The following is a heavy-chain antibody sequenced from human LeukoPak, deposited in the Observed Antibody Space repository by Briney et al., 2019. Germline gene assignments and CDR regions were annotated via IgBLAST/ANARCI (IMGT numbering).Heavy chain of an antibody. J-gene: IGHJ6*02. Sequence: SETLSLTCTVSGHSISSGSFWGWVRQPPGKGLEWIGGIYHSGSAYYNPSLKSRVTMSVDKSNNQFSLKLTSVTAADTAVYYYARTNGDYPYYYYGMDVWGQGTTVTVSS. D-gene: IGHD4-17*01. CDR2: IYHSGSA. CDR1: GHSISSGSF. CDR3: ARTNGDYPYYYYGMDV. V-gene: IGHV4-38-2*02.